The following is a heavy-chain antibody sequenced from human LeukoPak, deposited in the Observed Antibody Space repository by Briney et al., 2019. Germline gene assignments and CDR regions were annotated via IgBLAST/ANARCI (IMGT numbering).Heavy chain of an antibody. D-gene: IGHD6-13*01. J-gene: IGHJ4*02. CDR2: ISSSGGSA. CDR1: GFTFRGYA. CDR3: ARGGTSSWYFVFDY. Sequence: PGGSLRLSCAASGFTFRGYAMTWVRQAPGKGLEWVSVISSSGGSAYYADSVKGRFTISRDNFKTTLYLQMKSLTAEDTAVYYCARGGTSSWYFVFDYWGQGVLVTVSS. V-gene: IGHV3-23*01.